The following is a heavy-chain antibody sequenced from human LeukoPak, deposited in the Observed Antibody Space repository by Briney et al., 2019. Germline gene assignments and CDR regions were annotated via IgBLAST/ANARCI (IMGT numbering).Heavy chain of an antibody. CDR1: GGSISSSSYY. Sequence: KPSETLSLTCTVSGGSISSSSYYWGWIRQPPGKGLEWIGSIYYSGSTYYNPSLKSRVTISVDTSKNQFSLKLSSVTAADTAVYYCAGDPSAAAGTFFGPWGQGTLVTVSS. J-gene: IGHJ5*02. CDR3: AGDPSAAAGTFFGP. D-gene: IGHD6-13*01. V-gene: IGHV4-39*07. CDR2: IYYSGST.